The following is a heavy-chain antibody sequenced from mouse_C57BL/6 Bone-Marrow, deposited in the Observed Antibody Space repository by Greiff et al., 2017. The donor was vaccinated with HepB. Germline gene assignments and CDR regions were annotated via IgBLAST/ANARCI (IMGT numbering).Heavy chain of an antibody. V-gene: IGHV1-50*01. CDR3: ARLYAMDY. CDR2: IDPSDSYT. CDR1: GYTFTSYW. J-gene: IGHJ4*01. Sequence: QVQLQQPGAELVKPRASVKLSCKASGYTFTSYWMQWVKQRPGQGLEWIGEIDPSDSYTNYNQKFKGKATLTVDTSSSTAYMQLSSLTSEDSAVYYCARLYAMDYWGQGTSVTVSS.